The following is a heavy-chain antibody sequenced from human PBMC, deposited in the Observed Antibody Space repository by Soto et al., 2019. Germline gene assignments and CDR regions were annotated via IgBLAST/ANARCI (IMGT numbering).Heavy chain of an antibody. CDR1: GYTFTSYA. V-gene: IGHV1-3*01. Sequence: ASVKVSCKASGYTFTSYAMHWVRQAPGQRLEWMGWINAGNGNTKYSQKFQGRVTITRDTSASTAYMELSSLRSEDTAVYYCAREPFYYYGSGSYPWGQGTLVTVSS. D-gene: IGHD3-10*01. J-gene: IGHJ4*02. CDR2: INAGNGNT. CDR3: AREPFYYYGSGSYP.